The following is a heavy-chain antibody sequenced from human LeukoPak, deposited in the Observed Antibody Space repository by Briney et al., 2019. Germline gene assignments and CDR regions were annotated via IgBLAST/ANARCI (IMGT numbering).Heavy chain of an antibody. Sequence: GGSLRLSCAASGFTFSSYSMNWVRQAPGKGLEWVSSISSSSSYIYYADSVKGRFTISRDNAKNTLYLQMNSLRAEDTAVYYCAKDHSSGPPYYYFDYWGQGTLVTVSS. J-gene: IGHJ4*02. CDR1: GFTFSSYS. CDR3: AKDHSSGPPYYYFDY. CDR2: ISSSSSYI. V-gene: IGHV3-21*01. D-gene: IGHD6-19*01.